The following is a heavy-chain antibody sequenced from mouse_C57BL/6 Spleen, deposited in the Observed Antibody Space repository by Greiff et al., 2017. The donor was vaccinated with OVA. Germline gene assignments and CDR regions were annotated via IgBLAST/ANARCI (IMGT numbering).Heavy chain of an antibody. J-gene: IGHJ2*01. D-gene: IGHD1-1*01. CDR2: ISYDGSN. V-gene: IGHV3-6*01. CDR1: GYSITSGYY. Sequence: EVKVEESGPGLVKPSQSLSLTCSVTGYSITSGYYWNWIRQFPGNKLEWMGYISYDGSNNYNPSLKNQISITRDTSKNQFFLKLNSVTTEDTATYYCASFTTVVFDYWGQGTTLTVSS. CDR3: ASFTTVVFDY.